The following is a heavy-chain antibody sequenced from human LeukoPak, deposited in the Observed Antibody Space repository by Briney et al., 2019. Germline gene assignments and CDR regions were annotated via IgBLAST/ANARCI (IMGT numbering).Heavy chain of an antibody. CDR2: ISGSGGST. CDR1: GFTFSSYS. V-gene: IGHV3-23*01. Sequence: GGSLRLSCAASGFTFSSYSMIGVRQATGKALEWVSVISGSGGSTNYGHSVKGRFTIYRDTSKNTLYLQMSSLRAEDTAVYYCARAAMVRGVDYFDFGGWGNLVPVSA. J-gene: IGHJ4*02. CDR3: ARAAMVRGVDYFDF. D-gene: IGHD3-10*01.